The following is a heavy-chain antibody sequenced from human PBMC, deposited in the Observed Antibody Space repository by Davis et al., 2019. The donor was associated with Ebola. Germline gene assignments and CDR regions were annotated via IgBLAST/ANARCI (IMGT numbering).Heavy chain of an antibody. CDR2: IHYSGST. CDR1: GASISSHY. D-gene: IGHD4-17*01. Sequence: SETLSLTCTVSGASISSHYWSCIRQPPGKGLEWIGNIHYSGSTNYNPSLKSRVTTSVDTSRNQFSLKVNSVTAADTAVYYCARLTTVTADHWYFDLWGRGTLVTVSS. V-gene: IGHV4-59*11. CDR3: ARLTTVTADHWYFDL. J-gene: IGHJ2*01.